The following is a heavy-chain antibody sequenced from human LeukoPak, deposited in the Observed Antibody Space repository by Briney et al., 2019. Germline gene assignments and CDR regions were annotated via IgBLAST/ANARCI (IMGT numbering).Heavy chain of an antibody. J-gene: IGHJ4*02. CDR2: ISSSSSYI. CDR3: CITMVRGVSSHFDY. V-gene: IGHV3-21*01. D-gene: IGHD3-10*01. Sequence: GGSLRLSCAASGFTFSSYSMNWVRQAPGKGLEWVSSISSSSSYIYYADSVKGRFTISRDNAKNSLYLQMNSLRAEDTSAYYCCITMVRGVSSHFDYWGQGTLVTVSS. CDR1: GFTFSSYS.